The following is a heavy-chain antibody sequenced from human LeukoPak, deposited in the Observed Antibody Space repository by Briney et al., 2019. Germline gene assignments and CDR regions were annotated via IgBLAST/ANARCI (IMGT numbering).Heavy chain of an antibody. Sequence: GGSLRLSCVASGFTFSSYAMSWVRQAPGKGLEWVSAISGGGGSTYYADSVKGLFTISRDNPKNTLYLQMNSLRAEDTAVYYCAKEASQPRDHWGQGTLVTVSS. J-gene: IGHJ4*02. V-gene: IGHV3-23*01. CDR2: ISGGGGST. CDR1: GFTFSSYA. CDR3: AKEASQPRDH.